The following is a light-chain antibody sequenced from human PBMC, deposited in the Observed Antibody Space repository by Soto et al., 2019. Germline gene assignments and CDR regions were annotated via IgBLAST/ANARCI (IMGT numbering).Light chain of an antibody. Sequence: DIQMTQSPSTLSASVGDRVTITCRASQSINSWLAWYQQKPGKAPKILIYKASSLESGVPSRFSGSGSGTEFTLTISSLQPDDFATYYCQRYITYPWTFGQGTKVDIK. CDR2: KAS. V-gene: IGKV1-5*03. CDR3: QRYITYPWT. J-gene: IGKJ1*01. CDR1: QSINSW.